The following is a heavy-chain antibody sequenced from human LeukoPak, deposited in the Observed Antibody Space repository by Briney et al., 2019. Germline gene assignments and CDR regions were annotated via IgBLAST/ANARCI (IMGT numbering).Heavy chain of an antibody. D-gene: IGHD4-17*01. J-gene: IGHJ5*02. CDR2: INWNGGST. Sequence: GGSLRLSCAASGFTFSSYAMSWVRQAPGKGLEWVSGINWNGGSTGYADSVKGRFTISRDNAKNSLYLQMNSLRAEDTALYYCARDLYGDDNWFDPWGQGTLVTVSS. CDR1: GFTFSSYA. CDR3: ARDLYGDDNWFDP. V-gene: IGHV3-20*04.